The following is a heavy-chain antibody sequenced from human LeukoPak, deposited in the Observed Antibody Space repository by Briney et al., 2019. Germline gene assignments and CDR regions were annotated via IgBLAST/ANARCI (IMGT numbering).Heavy chain of an antibody. Sequence: GGSLRLSCAASRFSFSSFWMSWVRQAPGKGLEWVANIRQDGTEKNYVDSVKGRFTISRDNVENSLYLQMNSLRAEDTAVYYCARIGDDYWGQGTLVTVSS. CDR1: RFSFSSFW. D-gene: IGHD3-10*01. CDR2: IRQDGTEK. V-gene: IGHV3-7*01. J-gene: IGHJ4*02. CDR3: ARIGDDY.